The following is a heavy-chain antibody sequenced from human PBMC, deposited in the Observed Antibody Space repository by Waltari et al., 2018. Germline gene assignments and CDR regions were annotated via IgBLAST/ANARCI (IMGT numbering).Heavy chain of an antibody. D-gene: IGHD3-16*01. V-gene: IGHV1-2*02. CDR3: ATLHGGGGDQGMIDY. Sequence: QVQLVQSGAEVKKPGASVKVSCKASGYTFTGYYMHWVRQAPGQGLEWMGWINPNSGGTNYAQKFQGRVTMTRDTSISTAYMELSRLRSDDTAVYYCATLHGGGGDQGMIDYWGQGTLVTVSS. CDR2: INPNSGGT. J-gene: IGHJ4*02. CDR1: GYTFTGYY.